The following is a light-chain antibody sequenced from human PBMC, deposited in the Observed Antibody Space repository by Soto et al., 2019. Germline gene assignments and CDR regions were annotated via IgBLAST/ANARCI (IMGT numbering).Light chain of an antibody. J-gene: IGKJ4*01. CDR1: QSISSY. CDR2: AAS. V-gene: IGKV1-39*01. CDR3: QQSYSTPPLPT. Sequence: DIQMTQSPSSLSASVGDRVTITCRASQSISSYLNWYQQKPGKAPKLLIYAASSLQSGVPSRFSGSGSGTDFTLTISSLQPEDFATYYCQQSYSTPPLPTFGGGTKVEIK.